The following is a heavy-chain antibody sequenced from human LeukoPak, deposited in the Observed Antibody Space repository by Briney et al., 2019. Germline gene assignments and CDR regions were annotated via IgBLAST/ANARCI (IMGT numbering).Heavy chain of an antibody. J-gene: IGHJ4*02. Sequence: GGSLRLSCVASGFTFSSNVMIWVRQAPGKGLEWVSGIPASGGSTYYADSVKGRFTISRDNSKNSLYLQMNSLRAEDTAVYYCAKESSGGWYFDYWGQGTLVTVSS. V-gene: IGHV3-23*01. CDR3: AKESSGGWYFDY. CDR1: GFTFSSNV. CDR2: IPASGGST. D-gene: IGHD6-19*01.